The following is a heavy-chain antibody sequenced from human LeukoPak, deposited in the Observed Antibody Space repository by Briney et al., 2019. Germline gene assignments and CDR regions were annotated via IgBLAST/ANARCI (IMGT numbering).Heavy chain of an antibody. D-gene: IGHD3-10*01. CDR3: AKNVRRFRELKDNWFDP. V-gene: IGHV3-30*02. CDR1: GFTFSSYG. CDR2: IRYDGSNK. Sequence: GGSLRLSCAASGFTFSSYGMHWVRQAPGKGLEWVAFIRYDGSNKYYADSVKGRFTISIDNSKNTLYLQMNSLRADDTAVYYCAKNVRRFRELKDNWFDPWGQGTLVTVSS. J-gene: IGHJ5*02.